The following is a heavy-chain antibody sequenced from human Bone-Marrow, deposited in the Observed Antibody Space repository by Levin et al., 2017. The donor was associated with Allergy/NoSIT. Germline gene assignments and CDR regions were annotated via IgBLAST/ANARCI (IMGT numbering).Heavy chain of an antibody. Sequence: PGESLKISCAASGFTVSSNYMSWVRQAPGKGLEWVSVIYSGGSTYYADSVKGRFTISRDNSKNTLYLQMNSLRAEDTAVYYCARGTAAGPLDYWGQGTLVTVSS. V-gene: IGHV3-53*01. CDR2: IYSGGST. D-gene: IGHD6-13*01. CDR1: GFTVSSNY. CDR3: ARGTAAGPLDY. J-gene: IGHJ4*02.